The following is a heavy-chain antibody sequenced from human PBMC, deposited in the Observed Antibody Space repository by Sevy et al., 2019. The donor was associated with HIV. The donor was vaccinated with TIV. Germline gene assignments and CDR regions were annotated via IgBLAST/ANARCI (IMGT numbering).Heavy chain of an antibody. J-gene: IGHJ5*02. CDR3: AGNDILTGYYPFDP. V-gene: IGHV3-7*01. Sequence: GGSLRLSCAASGFTFSSYWMSWVRQAPGKGLEWVANIKQDGSEEYYVDSVKGRFTISRDNAKNSLYLQMNSLRAEDTAVYYCAGNDILTGYYPFDPWGQGTLVTVSS. D-gene: IGHD3-9*01. CDR2: IKQDGSEE. CDR1: GFTFSSYW.